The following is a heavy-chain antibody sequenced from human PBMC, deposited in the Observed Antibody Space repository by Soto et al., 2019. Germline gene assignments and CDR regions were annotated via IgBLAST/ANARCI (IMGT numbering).Heavy chain of an antibody. CDR3: ARANGDYYYMDV. CDR1: GFTFSSYS. D-gene: IGHD4-17*01. CDR2: ISNSSSYI. V-gene: IGHV3-21*01. Sequence: EVQLVESGGGLVKPGGSLRLSCAASGFTFSSYSINWVRQAPGKGLEWVSSISNSSSYIYYADSVKGRFTISRDNAKNSLYLQMNSLRAEDTAVYYCARANGDYYYMDVWGKGTTVTVSS. J-gene: IGHJ6*03.